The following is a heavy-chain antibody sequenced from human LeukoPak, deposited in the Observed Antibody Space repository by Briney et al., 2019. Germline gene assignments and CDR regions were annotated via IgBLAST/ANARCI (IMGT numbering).Heavy chain of an antibody. CDR2: ISYDGSNK. D-gene: IGHD5-24*01. V-gene: IGHV3-30*19. Sequence: GGSLRLSCAASGFTFSSYGMHWVRQAPGKGLEWVAVISYDGSNKYYADSVKGRFTISRDNSKNTLYLQMNSLRAEDTAVYYCARALGYNLDAFDIWGQGTMVTVSS. CDR3: ARALGYNLDAFDI. CDR1: GFTFSSYG. J-gene: IGHJ3*02.